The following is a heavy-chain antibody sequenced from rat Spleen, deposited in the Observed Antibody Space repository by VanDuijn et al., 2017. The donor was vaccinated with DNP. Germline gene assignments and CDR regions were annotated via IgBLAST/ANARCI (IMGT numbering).Heavy chain of an antibody. J-gene: IGHJ2*01. Sequence: EVQLVESGGGLVQPGRSLKLSCAASGFTFSNYGMAWVRQAPTKGLEWVASITNSGGSTYYRDSVKGRFTISRDNAKSTLYLQMDILRSEDTATYYCTTGSYFDYWGQGVMVTVSS. CDR1: GFTFSNYG. CDR3: TTGSYFDY. V-gene: IGHV5-27*01. CDR2: ITNSGGST. D-gene: IGHD5-1*01.